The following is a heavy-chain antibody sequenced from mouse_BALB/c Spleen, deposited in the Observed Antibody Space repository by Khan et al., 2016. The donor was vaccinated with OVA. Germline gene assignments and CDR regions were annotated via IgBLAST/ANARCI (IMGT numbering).Heavy chain of an antibody. V-gene: IGHV9-3-1*01. Sequence: QIQLVQSGPELKKPGETVKISCKAFGYTFRNDGMNWVKQAPGKGLKWMGWMNTYTGESTHADDFKGRFVFSLEISASTAYLQINNLKNEDTATYFWARPPYFSYVMDYWGQGTSVTVSS. CDR1: GYTFRNDG. D-gene: IGHD2-10*01. CDR2: MNTYTGES. CDR3: ARPPYFSYVMDY. J-gene: IGHJ4*01.